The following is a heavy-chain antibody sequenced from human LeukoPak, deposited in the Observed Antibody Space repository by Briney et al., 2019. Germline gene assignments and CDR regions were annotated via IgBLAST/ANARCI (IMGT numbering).Heavy chain of an antibody. V-gene: IGHV5-51*01. CDR3: ARQGYSYGYLSSYYYYYMDV. D-gene: IGHD5-18*01. CDR2: IYPSDSDT. Sequence: GESLKISCKGSGYRFTSYWIGWVRQMPGKGLEWMGIIYPSDSDTRYSPSFQGQVTISADKSISTAYLQWSSLKASDTAMYYCARQGYSYGYLSSYYYYYMDVWGKGTTVTVSS. J-gene: IGHJ6*03. CDR1: GYRFTSYW.